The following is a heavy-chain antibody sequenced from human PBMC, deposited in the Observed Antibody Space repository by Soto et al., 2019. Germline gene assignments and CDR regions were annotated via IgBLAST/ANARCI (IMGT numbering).Heavy chain of an antibody. D-gene: IGHD5-12*01. J-gene: IGHJ4*02. CDR1: GGTFSSFG. V-gene: IGHV1-69*01. CDR2: IIPLFGTA. CDR3: ARDRSMDGYNSRSFDY. Sequence: QVQRVQSGVEVRKPGSSVKVSCKASGGTFSSFGFNWVRQAPGQGLEWMGGIIPLFGTANYAEKFQGRVTISADEGTSTASMELIGLRSEDTAIYYCARDRSMDGYNSRSFDYWGQGTLVTVS.